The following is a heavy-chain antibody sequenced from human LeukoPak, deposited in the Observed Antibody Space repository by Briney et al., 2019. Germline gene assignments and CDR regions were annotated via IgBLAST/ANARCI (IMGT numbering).Heavy chain of an antibody. J-gene: IGHJ6*03. CDR2: MNPKSGAT. Sequence: RASVKVSCKASGYTFTVYYIHWVRQAPGQGLEWMGWMNPKSGATDYARKFQGRVTMTRDTSISTAYMELTRLRSDDTAVYFCARGSDYDDYFYMDFWGKGTTVTVSS. CDR1: GYTFTVYY. CDR3: ARGSDYDDYFYMDF. V-gene: IGHV1-2*02.